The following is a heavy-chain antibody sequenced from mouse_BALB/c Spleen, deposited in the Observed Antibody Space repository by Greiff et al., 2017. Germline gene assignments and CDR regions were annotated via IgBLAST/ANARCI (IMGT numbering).Heavy chain of an antibody. CDR1: GYTFTSYW. Sequence: QVQLQQSGAELARPGASVKLSCKASGYTFTSYWMQWVKQRPGQGLEWIGAIYPGDGDTRYTQKFKGKATLTADKSSSTAYMQLSSLASEDSAVYYCAREEYYDDGEEVSYFDYWGQGTTLTVSA. CDR3: AREEYYDDGEEVSYFDY. CDR2: IYPGDGDT. V-gene: IGHV1-87*01. D-gene: IGHD2-4*01. J-gene: IGHJ2*01.